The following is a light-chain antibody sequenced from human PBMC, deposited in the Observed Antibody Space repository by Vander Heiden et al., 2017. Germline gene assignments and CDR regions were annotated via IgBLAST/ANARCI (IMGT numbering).Light chain of an antibody. CDR1: QSISSY. Sequence: DIQMTQSPSSLSASVGDRVTITCRASQSISSYLNWYQQKPGKAPKLLIYAASSLQSGVPSRFSGSGSGTDFTLTISSLQPEDFATYYCQQSYSTLEYTFGQGTKLXIK. CDR2: AAS. V-gene: IGKV1-39*01. J-gene: IGKJ2*01. CDR3: QQSYSTLEYT.